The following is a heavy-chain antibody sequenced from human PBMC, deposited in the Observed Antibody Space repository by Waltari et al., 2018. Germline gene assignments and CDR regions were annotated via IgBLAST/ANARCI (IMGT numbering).Heavy chain of an antibody. Sequence: QVQLQESGPGLVKPSQTLSLTCTVSGGSISSGGYSWRWIRQHPGKGLEWIGYIYHSGSTYYNPSLKSRVTISVDRSKNQFSLKLSSVTAADTAVYYCAREKVYDFWSGFDYWGQGTLVTVSS. CDR2: IYHSGST. J-gene: IGHJ4*02. V-gene: IGHV4-30-2*01. CDR3: AREKVYDFWSGFDY. CDR1: GGSISSGGYS. D-gene: IGHD3-3*01.